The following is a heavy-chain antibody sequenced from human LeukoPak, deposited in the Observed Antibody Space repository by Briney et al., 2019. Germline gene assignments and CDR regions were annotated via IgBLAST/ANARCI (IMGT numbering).Heavy chain of an antibody. Sequence: GGSLRLSCAASGFTVSSNYMSWVRQAPGKGLEWVSVIYSGGSTYYADSVKGRFTISRDNSKNTLYLQMNSLRAEDTAVYYCAGRRITMIVVVDDAFDIWGQGTMVTVSS. CDR3: AGRRITMIVVVDDAFDI. V-gene: IGHV3-66*01. D-gene: IGHD3-22*01. CDR1: GFTVSSNY. J-gene: IGHJ3*02. CDR2: IYSGGST.